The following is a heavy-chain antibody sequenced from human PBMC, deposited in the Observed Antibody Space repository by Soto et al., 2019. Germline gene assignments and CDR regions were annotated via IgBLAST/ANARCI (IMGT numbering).Heavy chain of an antibody. V-gene: IGHV3-30*04. CDR3: ARGGGGYHYYGMDV. J-gene: IGHJ6*02. CDR2: ISYNGGYE. CDR1: GFTFSGYA. Sequence: QVQLVESGGDVVQPGRSLRLSCVASGFTFSGYALHWVRQAPGKGLEWVALISYNGGYEYQAEAVKGRFTISRDNSKNTVYLQMDNLRAEDTAVYYCARGGGGYHYYGMDVWGQGTAVTVSS. D-gene: IGHD1-26*01.